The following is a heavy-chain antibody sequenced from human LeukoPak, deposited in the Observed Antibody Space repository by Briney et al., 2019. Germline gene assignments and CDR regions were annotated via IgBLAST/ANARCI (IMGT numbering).Heavy chain of an antibody. CDR2: IRNEVDGATT. J-gene: IGHJ4*02. Sequence: PGGSLRLSCAASGFTFKDAWMAWVRQAPGKGLEWIGRIRNEVDGATTSYATSVKGRFNISRDDSRNTLYLQMQSLKSEDTALYYCATDRLFHNYWGQGTQVTVSS. D-gene: IGHD2-21*01. CDR3: ATDRLFHNY. V-gene: IGHV3-15*01. CDR1: GFTFKDAW.